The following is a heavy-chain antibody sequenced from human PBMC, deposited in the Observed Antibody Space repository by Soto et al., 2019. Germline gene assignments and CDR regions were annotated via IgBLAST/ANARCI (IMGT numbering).Heavy chain of an antibody. Sequence: GGSLRLSCAASGFTFSSYAMSWVRQAPGKGLEWVSAISGSGGSTYYADSVKGRFTISRDNSKNTLYLQMNSLRAEDTAVYYCAKDAEGYGDPNLYYFDYWGQGTLVTVSS. J-gene: IGHJ4*02. D-gene: IGHD4-17*01. CDR2: ISGSGGST. CDR1: GFTFSSYA. CDR3: AKDAEGYGDPNLYYFDY. V-gene: IGHV3-23*01.